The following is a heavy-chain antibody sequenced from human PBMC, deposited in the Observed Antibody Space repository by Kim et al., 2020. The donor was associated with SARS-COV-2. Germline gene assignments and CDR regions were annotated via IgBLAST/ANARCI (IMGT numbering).Heavy chain of an antibody. D-gene: IGHD3-10*01. CDR1: GFTFSSYA. CDR2: ISGSGGST. V-gene: IGHV3-23*01. J-gene: IGHJ6*02. CDR3: AKDRGRITMVRGVESYYYYYGMDV. Sequence: GGSLRLSCAASGFTFSSYAMSWVRQAPGKGLEWVSAISGSGGSTYYADSVKGRFTISRDNSKNTLYLQMNSLRAEDTAVYYCAKDRGRITMVRGVESYYYYYGMDVWGQGTTVTVSS.